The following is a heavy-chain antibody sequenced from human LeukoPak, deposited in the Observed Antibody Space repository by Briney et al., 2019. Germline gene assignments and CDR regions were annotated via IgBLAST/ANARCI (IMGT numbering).Heavy chain of an antibody. J-gene: IGHJ4*02. D-gene: IGHD6-13*01. Sequence: GGSLRLSCAASGFTFSAYSMNWVRQAPGKGLEWVSYISSRSSTKYYSDSVMGRFTMSRENAKNSLYLQMNSLRDEDTAVYYCGRVSDSSNWYGVGYWGQGTLVIVSS. CDR2: ISSRSSTK. CDR3: GRVSDSSNWYGVGY. V-gene: IGHV3-48*02. CDR1: GFTFSAYS.